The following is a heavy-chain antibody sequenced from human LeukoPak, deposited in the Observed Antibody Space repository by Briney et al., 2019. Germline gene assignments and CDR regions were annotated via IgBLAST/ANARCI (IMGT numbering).Heavy chain of an antibody. Sequence: GGSLRLSCAASGLTFSSYDMNWFRQAPGKGLEWVGRSRNKANSYTTEYAASVEGRFTISRDDSKNSLYLQMNSLKTEDTAVYYCANFFGNNFGYWGQGTLVTVSS. V-gene: IGHV3-72*01. D-gene: IGHD5-24*01. CDR3: ANFFGNNFGY. J-gene: IGHJ4*02. CDR2: SRNKANSYTT. CDR1: GLTFSSYD.